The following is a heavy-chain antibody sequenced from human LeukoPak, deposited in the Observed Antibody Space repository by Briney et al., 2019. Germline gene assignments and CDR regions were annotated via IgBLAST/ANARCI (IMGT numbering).Heavy chain of an antibody. Sequence: PGGSLRLSCAASGFTFSSYWMHWVRQSPGKGLVWVSRIKTDGSDTYYADSVRGRFTISRDNAKNTLYLQMDSLRAEDTAVYYCARSSGPDYWGQGTLVTVSS. J-gene: IGHJ4*02. D-gene: IGHD6-19*01. V-gene: IGHV3-74*01. CDR3: ARSSGPDY. CDR2: IKTDGSDT. CDR1: GFTFSSYW.